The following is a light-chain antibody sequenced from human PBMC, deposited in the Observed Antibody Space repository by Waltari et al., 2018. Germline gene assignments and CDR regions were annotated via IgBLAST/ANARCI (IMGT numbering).Light chain of an antibody. CDR3: QQAKSFPHT. V-gene: IGKV1-12*01. J-gene: IGKJ4*01. CDR1: QDINNC. CDR2: DAS. Sequence: DIQMTQSPSSVSASVGDRVTNTCRASQDINNCLAWYQQKPGKAPNLLIYDASSLESGVPSRFSGSGSGADFTLTITSLQSEDFATYYCQQAKSFPHTFGGGTKVEIK.